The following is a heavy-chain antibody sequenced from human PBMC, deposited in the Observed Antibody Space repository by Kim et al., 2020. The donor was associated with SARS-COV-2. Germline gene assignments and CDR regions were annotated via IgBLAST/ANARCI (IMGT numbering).Heavy chain of an antibody. CDR1: GFTFSSYG. CDR3: AKDVPADTAMVSVLDY. D-gene: IGHD5-18*01. CDR2: ISYDGSNK. V-gene: IGHV3-30*18. J-gene: IGHJ4*01. Sequence: GGFLRLSCAASGFTFSSYGMHWVRQAPGKGLEWVAVISYDGSNKYYADSVKGRFTISRDNSKNTLYLQMNSLRAEDTAVYYCAKDVPADTAMVSVLDYWG.